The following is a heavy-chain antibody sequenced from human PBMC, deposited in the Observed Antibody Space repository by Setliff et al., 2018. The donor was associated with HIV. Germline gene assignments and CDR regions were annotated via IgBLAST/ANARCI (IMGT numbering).Heavy chain of an antibody. CDR3: ARRGRDGVLIVFATGFDP. Sequence: SETLSLTCTVSGDSIISSRNFWGWIRQPPGKGLEWIGDIFYTGSTYYNPSLKSRVAISIDTSENRFSLRLNSVTAADTGVYYCARRGRDGVLIVFATGFDPWGQGTLVTVSS. V-gene: IGHV4-39*01. CDR1: GDSIISSRNF. D-gene: IGHD2-8*01. J-gene: IGHJ5*02. CDR2: IFYTGST.